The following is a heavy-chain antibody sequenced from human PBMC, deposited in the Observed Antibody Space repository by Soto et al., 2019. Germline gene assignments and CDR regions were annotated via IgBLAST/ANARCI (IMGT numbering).Heavy chain of an antibody. J-gene: IGHJ6*02. V-gene: IGHV1-69*13. CDR1: GGTFSSYA. CDR3: ARDNALHCSSTSCHLRGMDV. CDR2: IIPIFGTA. D-gene: IGHD2-2*01. Sequence: GASVKVSCKASGGTFSSYAISWVRQAPGQGLEWMGGIIPIFGTANYAQKFQGRVTITADESTSTAYMELSSLRSEDTAVYYCARDNALHCSSTSCHLRGMDVWGQGTTVTVSS.